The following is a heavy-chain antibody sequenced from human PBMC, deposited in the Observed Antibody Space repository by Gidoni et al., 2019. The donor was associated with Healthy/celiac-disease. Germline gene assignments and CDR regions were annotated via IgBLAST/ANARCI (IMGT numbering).Heavy chain of an antibody. D-gene: IGHD2-2*01. CDR2: IYHSGST. Sequence: GLEWIGEIYHSGSTNYNPSLKSRVTISVDKSKNQFSLKLSSVTAADTAVYYCASYGSPRDPHNIVVVPAAMSDAFDIWGQGTMVTVSS. J-gene: IGHJ3*02. CDR3: ASYGSPRDPHNIVVVPAAMSDAFDI. V-gene: IGHV4-4*02.